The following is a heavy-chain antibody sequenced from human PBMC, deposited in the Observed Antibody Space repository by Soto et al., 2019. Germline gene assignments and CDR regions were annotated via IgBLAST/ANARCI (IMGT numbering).Heavy chain of an antibody. Sequence: SLTLPLTCAVSGGPLYSSNWWSWVCQPPGKGLEWLGEIYHSGSTKYNPSLKSRVTISVDKSKNQFSLKLSSLTAADRAVYYCASTFYYVLWSGSQLENWVEPLTQGTLATVTA. J-gene: IGHJ5*02. CDR2: IYHSGST. CDR3: ASTFYYVLWSGSQLENWVEP. D-gene: IGHD3-3*01. CDR1: GGPLYSSNW. V-gene: IGHV4-4*02.